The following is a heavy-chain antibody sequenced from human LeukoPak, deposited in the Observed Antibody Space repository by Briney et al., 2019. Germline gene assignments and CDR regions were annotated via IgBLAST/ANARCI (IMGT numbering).Heavy chain of an antibody. J-gene: IGHJ3*01. CDR2: IHPPDSDT. CDR1: GYSFTSYW. Sequence: KLGESLKISCQGSGYSFTSYWIGWVRHMPGKGLEWMGIIHPPDSDTRYSPSFQGQVTISTDTSISTAYLQWNSLKASDTAMYYCARWGGYCSGDGCFSNPFDLWGQGTMVTVSS. D-gene: IGHD2-15*01. V-gene: IGHV5-51*01. CDR3: ARWGGYCSGDGCFSNPFDL.